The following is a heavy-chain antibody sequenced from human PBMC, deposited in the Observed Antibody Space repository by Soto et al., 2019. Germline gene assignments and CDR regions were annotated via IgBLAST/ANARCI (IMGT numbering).Heavy chain of an antibody. CDR1: GYSFTSYW. CDR3: ARHGVLRYFDWLPRPHYYYYGMDV. CDR2: IYPGDSDT. J-gene: IGHJ6*02. V-gene: IGHV5-51*01. Sequence: LGESLKISCKGSGYSFTSYWIGWVRQMPGKGLEWMGIIYPGDSDTRYSPSFQGQVTISADKSISTAYLQWSSLKASDTAMYYCARHGVLRYFDWLPRPHYYYYGMDVWGQGTTVTVSS. D-gene: IGHD3-9*01.